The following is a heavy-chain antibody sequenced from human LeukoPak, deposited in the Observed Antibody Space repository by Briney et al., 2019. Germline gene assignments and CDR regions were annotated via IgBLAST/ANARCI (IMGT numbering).Heavy chain of an antibody. CDR1: GGSISSSNW. CDR3: ARHPIYYYDSSGYWTS. Sequence: SETLSLTCAVSGGSISSSNWWSWVRQPPGKGLEWIGEIYHSGSTNYNPSLKSRVTISVDKSKNQFSLKLSSVTAADTAVYYCARHPIYYYDSSGYWTSWGQGTLVTVSS. V-gene: IGHV4-4*02. J-gene: IGHJ4*02. CDR2: IYHSGST. D-gene: IGHD3-22*01.